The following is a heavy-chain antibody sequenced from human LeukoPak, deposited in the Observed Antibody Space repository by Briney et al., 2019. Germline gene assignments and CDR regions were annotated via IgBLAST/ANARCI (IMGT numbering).Heavy chain of an antibody. CDR1: GFTFSSYA. V-gene: IGHV3-30*04. J-gene: IGHJ6*04. CDR2: ISYDGSNK. D-gene: IGHD6-19*01. Sequence: PGGSLRLSCAASGFTFSSYAMHWVRQAPGKGLEWVAVISYDGSNKYYADSVKGRFTISRDNSKNTLYLQMNSLRAEDTAVYYCARVREPDYGWYPWQYYYYYYGMDVWGKGTTVTVSS. CDR3: ARVREPDYGWYPWQYYYYYYGMDV.